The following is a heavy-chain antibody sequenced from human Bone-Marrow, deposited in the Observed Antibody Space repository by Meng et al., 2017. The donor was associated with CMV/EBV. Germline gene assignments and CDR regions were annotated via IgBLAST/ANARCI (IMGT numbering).Heavy chain of an antibody. CDR2: ISSSSSYI. V-gene: IGHV3-21*01. D-gene: IGHD3-22*01. Sequence: GSLKISCAASGFTFSSYSMNWVRQAPGKGLEWVSSISSSSSYIYYADSVKGRFTISRDNAKNSLYLQMNSLRAEDTAVYYCAKERYYYDSSGPGVDYWGQGTLVTVSS. CDR1: GFTFSSYS. CDR3: AKERYYYDSSGPGVDY. J-gene: IGHJ4*02.